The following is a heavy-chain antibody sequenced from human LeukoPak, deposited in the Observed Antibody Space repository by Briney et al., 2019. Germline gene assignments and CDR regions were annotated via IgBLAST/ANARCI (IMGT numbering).Heavy chain of an antibody. CDR1: GFTFSSFD. V-gene: IGHV3-23*01. Sequence: SGGSLRLSCAASGFTFSSFDMSWVRQAPGKGLERVSAITGSGGSTYYADSVKGRFTISRDNSKNTLYLQMNSLRAEDTAVYYCAKGPRITMKVVGDWGQGTLVTVSS. CDR2: ITGSGGST. D-gene: IGHD3-22*01. J-gene: IGHJ4*02. CDR3: AKGPRITMKVVGD.